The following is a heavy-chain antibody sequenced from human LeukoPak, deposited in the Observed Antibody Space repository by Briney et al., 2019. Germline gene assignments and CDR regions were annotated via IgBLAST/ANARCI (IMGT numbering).Heavy chain of an antibody. J-gene: IGHJ5*02. CDR2: IKSKADGGTT. CDR3: ARADDDYDWFDP. D-gene: IGHD4-17*01. V-gene: IGHV3-15*01. CDR1: GFTFSNAW. Sequence: GGSLRLSCAASGFTFSNAWMNWVRQAPGKGLEWVGRIKSKADGGTTDYAAPVKGRFTISRDDSKNTLYLQMNSLRAEDTAVYYCARADDDYDWFDPWGQGTLVTVSS.